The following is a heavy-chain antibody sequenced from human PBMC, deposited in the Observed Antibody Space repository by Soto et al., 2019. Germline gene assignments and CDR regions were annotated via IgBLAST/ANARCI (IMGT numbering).Heavy chain of an antibody. CDR3: AKALGVATTYFDY. Sequence: GGSLRLSCAASGFTFDDYAMHWVRQAPGKGLEWVSGISWNSGSIGYADSVKGRFTISRDNAKNSLYLQMNSLRAEDTALYYCAKALGVATTYFDYWGQGTLVTVSS. D-gene: IGHD5-12*01. CDR1: GFTFDDYA. J-gene: IGHJ4*02. CDR2: ISWNSGSI. V-gene: IGHV3-9*01.